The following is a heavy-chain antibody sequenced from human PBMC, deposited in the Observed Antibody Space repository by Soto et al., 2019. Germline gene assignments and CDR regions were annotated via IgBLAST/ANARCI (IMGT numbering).Heavy chain of an antibody. CDR2: ISAYNGNT. J-gene: IGHJ4*02. CDR1: GYTFTSYG. CDR3: ARAWYCSAGSCYSDY. Sequence: ASVKVSCKASGYTFTSYGISWVRQAPGQGLEWMGWISAYNGNTNYAQKVQGRVTMTTDTSTSTAYMELRSLRSDDTAVYYCARAWYCSAGSCYSDYWGQGTLVTVSS. D-gene: IGHD2-15*01. V-gene: IGHV1-18*01.